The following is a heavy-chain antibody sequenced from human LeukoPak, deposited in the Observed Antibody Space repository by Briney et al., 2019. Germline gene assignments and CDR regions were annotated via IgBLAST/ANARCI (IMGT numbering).Heavy chain of an antibody. CDR1: GGTFSSYA. CDR3: ARGPAAGTSSYMDV. CDR2: IIPIFGTA. V-gene: IGHV1-69*05. J-gene: IGHJ6*03. Sequence: SVKVSCKASGGTFSSYAISWLRQAPGQGLEWMGGIIPIFGTANYAQKFQDRVTITTDESTSTAYMELSSLRSEDTAVYYCARGPAAGTSSYMDVWGKGTTVTVSS. D-gene: IGHD6-13*01.